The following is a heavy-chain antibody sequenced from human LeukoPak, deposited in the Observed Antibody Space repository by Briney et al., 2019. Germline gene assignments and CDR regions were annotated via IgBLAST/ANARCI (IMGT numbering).Heavy chain of an antibody. V-gene: IGHV4-59*08. CDR3: VRRDNTGWNYFDY. J-gene: IGHJ4*02. CDR2: IYYKGNT. Sequence: PPETLSIPCTVSGGSINSHYRSWIRQPPGKGLEWIGDIYYKGNTNYNPSLKSRVTISVDTSKNHLSLKLTSVLAADTAIYYCVRRDNTGWNYFDYWGEGILVTVSS. CDR1: GGSINSHY. D-gene: IGHD6-19*01.